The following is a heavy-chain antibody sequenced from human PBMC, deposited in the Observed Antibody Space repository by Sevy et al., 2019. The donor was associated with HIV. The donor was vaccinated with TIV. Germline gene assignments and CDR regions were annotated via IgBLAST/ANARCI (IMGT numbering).Heavy chain of an antibody. J-gene: IGHJ5*02. CDR2: FDPQDGET. CDR3: ATVGLRYYSGASSYQGDWFDP. Sequence: ASVKVSCKVSGYTLIKLSIHWVRQAPGKGLEWMGDFDPQDGETIYAERFQGRLTMTVDTSTDTAYMELSSLTSEDTAVYYCATVGLRYYSGASSYQGDWFDPWGQGTLVTVSS. D-gene: IGHD2-15*01. V-gene: IGHV1-24*01. CDR1: GYTLIKLS.